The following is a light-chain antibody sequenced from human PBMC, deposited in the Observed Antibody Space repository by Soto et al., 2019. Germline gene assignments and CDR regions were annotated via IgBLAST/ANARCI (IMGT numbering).Light chain of an antibody. CDR2: DAS. V-gene: IGKV1-5*01. CDR1: QSVSGW. CDR3: QQYESLPGT. J-gene: IGKJ1*01. Sequence: QLSQAPSTLSASVRATVTVTCRASQSVSGWLAWHQQKPGEAPKLLIYDASALPRGVPSRSSGSGSGTKFTLTIASLQQDDLATYYWQQYESLPGTSGPGTKVDIK.